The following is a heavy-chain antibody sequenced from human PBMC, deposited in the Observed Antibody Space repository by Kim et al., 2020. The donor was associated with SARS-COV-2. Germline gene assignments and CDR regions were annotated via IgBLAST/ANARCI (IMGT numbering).Heavy chain of an antibody. CDR1: GFTFSSYG. J-gene: IGHJ3*02. V-gene: IGHV3-30*18. Sequence: GGSLRLSCAASGFTFSSYGMHWVRQAPGKGLEWVAVISYDGSNKYYADSVKGRFTISRDNSKNTLYLQMNSLRAEDTAVYYCAKEVYYDILTGYYDAFD. D-gene: IGHD3-9*01. CDR3: AKEVYYDILTGYYDAFD. CDR2: ISYDGSNK.